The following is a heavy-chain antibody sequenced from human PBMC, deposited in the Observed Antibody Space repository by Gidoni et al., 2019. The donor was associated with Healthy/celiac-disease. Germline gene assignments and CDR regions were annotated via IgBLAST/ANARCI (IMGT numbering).Heavy chain of an antibody. J-gene: IGHJ4*02. V-gene: IGHV3-21*01. D-gene: IGHD5-12*01. CDR3: ARDQDEESGYDGNIDY. CDR1: GFTFSSYS. Sequence: EVQLVESGGGLVKPGGSLRLSCAASGFTFSSYSMNWVRQAPGKGLEWVSSISSSSSYIYYADSVKGRFTISRDNAKNSLYLQMNSLRAEDTAVYYCARDQDEESGYDGNIDYWGQGTLVTVSS. CDR2: ISSSSSYI.